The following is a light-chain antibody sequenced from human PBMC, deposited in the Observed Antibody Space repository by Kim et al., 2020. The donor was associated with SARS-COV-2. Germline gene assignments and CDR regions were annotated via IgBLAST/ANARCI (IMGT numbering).Light chain of an antibody. J-gene: IGKJ1*01. CDR1: HIIDTW. V-gene: IGKV1-5*03. CDR3: QQYNTYSGT. CDR2: QAS. Sequence: ASVADRVTIPCRASHIIDTWLAWFQQRPRKAPKLLIYQASTLESGVPSRFSGSGSGTEFTLTISSLQPDDFATYFCQQYNTYSGTFGQGTKVDIK.